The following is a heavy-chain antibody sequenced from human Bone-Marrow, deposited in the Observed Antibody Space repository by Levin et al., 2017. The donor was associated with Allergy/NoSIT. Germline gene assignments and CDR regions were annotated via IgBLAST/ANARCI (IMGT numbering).Heavy chain of an antibody. J-gene: IGHJ6*02. CDR2: VYYSGTT. Sequence: SQTLSLTCAISGGSGTSGKYYLSWIRQTPEKGLEWIGQVYYSGTTKYNPSLESRLIISVDTSKNQFSLKLRSVTAADTAVYYCVRGYFAQHIYFGFDVWGPGTTVIVSS. V-gene: IGHV4-61*01. CDR3: VRGYFAQHIYFGFDV. D-gene: IGHD3-9*01. CDR1: GGSGTSGKYY.